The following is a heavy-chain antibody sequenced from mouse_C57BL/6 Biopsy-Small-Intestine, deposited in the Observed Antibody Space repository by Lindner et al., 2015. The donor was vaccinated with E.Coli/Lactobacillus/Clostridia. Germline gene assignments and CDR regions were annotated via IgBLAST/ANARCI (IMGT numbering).Heavy chain of an antibody. D-gene: IGHD2-14*01. V-gene: IGHV1-7*01. Sequence: VQLQESGAELAKPGASVKLSCKASGYTFSNHWMHWVKQRPGQGLDWLGYINPSSGYAEYNQKFKDKATLTADKSSSTAYMQLSSLTYEDSAVYYCARAGIPDFDYWGQGTTLTVSS. CDR1: GYTFSNHW. J-gene: IGHJ2*01. CDR2: INPSSGYA. CDR3: ARAGIPDFDY.